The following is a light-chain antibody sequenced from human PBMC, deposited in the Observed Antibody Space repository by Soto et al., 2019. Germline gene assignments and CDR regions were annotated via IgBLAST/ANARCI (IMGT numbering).Light chain of an antibody. V-gene: IGKV1-27*01. Sequence: DIQMTQSPFSLSASVGDRVTITCRASQGISNFLAWYQQKPGKVPKLLIYAASTLQSGVPSRFSGSGSGTDFTLTINNLQPEDFATYYCQKYNSAPYTFVQGTKLEIK. J-gene: IGKJ2*01. CDR3: QKYNSAPYT. CDR1: QGISNF. CDR2: AAS.